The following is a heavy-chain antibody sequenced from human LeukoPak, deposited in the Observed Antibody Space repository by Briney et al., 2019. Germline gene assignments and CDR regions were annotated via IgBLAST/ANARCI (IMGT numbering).Heavy chain of an antibody. J-gene: IGHJ6*02. D-gene: IGHD3-10*01. CDR2: IGSAGET. V-gene: IGHV3-13*01. CDR3: ARMARPPHASGSYYHYGMDV. Sequence: GGSLRLSCTASGFTFSSYDMHWVRQPTGKSLEWVSAIGSAGETYYPGSVKGRFTISREDAKNSLYLQMNSLRDGDTAVYFCARMARPPHASGSYYHYGMDVWGQGTTVTVSS. CDR1: GFTFSSYD.